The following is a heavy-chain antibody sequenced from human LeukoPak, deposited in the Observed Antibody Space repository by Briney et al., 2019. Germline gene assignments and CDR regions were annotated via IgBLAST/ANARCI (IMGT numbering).Heavy chain of an antibody. CDR2: ISAYNGNT. D-gene: IGHD3-3*01. J-gene: IGHJ6*03. Sequence: ASVKVSCKASGYTFYNYAIHWLRQAPGQGLEWMGWISAYNGNTNYAQKLQGRVTITADKSTSTAYMELSSLRSEDTAVYYCARSQKYYDFWSGYYLNYYYYYMDVWGKGTTVTVSS. CDR1: GYTFYNYA. CDR3: ARSQKYYDFWSGYYLNYYYYYMDV. V-gene: IGHV1-3*01.